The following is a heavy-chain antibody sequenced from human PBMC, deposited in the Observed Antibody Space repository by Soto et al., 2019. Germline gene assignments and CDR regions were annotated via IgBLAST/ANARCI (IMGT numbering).Heavy chain of an antibody. Sequence: SETLSLTCAVSGGSFSSSNWWSWVRQPPGKGLEWIGEIYHSGSTNYNPSLKSRVTISVDTSKNQFSLKLSSVTAADTAVYYCASLRFFRLGYYYYGMDVWGQGTTVTVSS. CDR2: IYHSGST. CDR1: GGSFSSSNW. CDR3: ASLRFFRLGYYYYGMDV. J-gene: IGHJ6*02. D-gene: IGHD3-3*01. V-gene: IGHV4-4*02.